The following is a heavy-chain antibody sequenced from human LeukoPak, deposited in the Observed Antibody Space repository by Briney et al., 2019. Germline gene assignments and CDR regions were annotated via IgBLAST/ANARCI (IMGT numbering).Heavy chain of an antibody. J-gene: IGHJ4*02. CDR2: ISGSGGST. Sequence: GGSLRLSCAASGFTFSSYAMSWVRQAPGKGLEWVSAISGSGGSTYYADSVKGRFTIPRDNSKNTLYLQMNSLRAEDTAVYYCATNGDGYLVPFDYWGQGTLVTVSS. CDR1: GFTFSSYA. V-gene: IGHV3-23*01. D-gene: IGHD5-24*01. CDR3: ATNGDGYLVPFDY.